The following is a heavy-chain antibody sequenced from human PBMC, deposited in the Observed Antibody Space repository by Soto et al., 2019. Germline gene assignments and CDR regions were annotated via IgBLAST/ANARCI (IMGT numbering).Heavy chain of an antibody. Sequence: QITLKESGPTLVKPTQTLTLSCTFSGFSLSTYAMGVAWIRQPPGKALEWLALVYWNDDNRYSPSLQSRLTITEDTSKNQVILTMLNMGPADTATYSCVHTSGWQHTTWGQGTLVTVSS. CDR1: GFSLSTYAMG. CDR3: VHTSGWQHTT. D-gene: IGHD1-1*01. CDR2: VYWNDDN. J-gene: IGHJ5*02. V-gene: IGHV2-5*01.